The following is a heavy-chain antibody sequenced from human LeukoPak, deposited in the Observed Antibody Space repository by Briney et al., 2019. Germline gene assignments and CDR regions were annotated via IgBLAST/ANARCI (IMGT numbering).Heavy chain of an antibody. J-gene: IGHJ4*02. CDR2: IYYSGST. CDR3: AREGMATRTFDY. V-gene: IGHV4-59*11. D-gene: IGHD5-24*01. CDR1: GGSISSHY. Sequence: SETLSLTCTVSGGSISSHYWSWIRQPPGKGLEGIGYIYYSGSTNYNPSLKSRGTISVDTSKNQFSLKLSSVTAADTAVYYCAREGMATRTFDYWGQGTLVTVSS.